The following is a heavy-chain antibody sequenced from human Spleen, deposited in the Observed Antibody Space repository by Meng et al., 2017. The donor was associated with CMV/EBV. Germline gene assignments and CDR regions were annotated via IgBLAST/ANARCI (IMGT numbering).Heavy chain of an antibody. D-gene: IGHD2-2*02. CDR2: INPNSGGT. V-gene: IGHV1-2*02. CDR3: ARVWGGEYQLLYGLSFDY. Sequence: ASVKVSCKASGYTFTGYYMHWVRQAPGQGLEWMGWINPNSGGTNYAQKFQGRVTMTRDTSISTAYMELSRLRSDDTAVYYCARVWGGEYQLLYGLSFDYWGQGTLVTVSS. J-gene: IGHJ4*02. CDR1: GYTFTGYY.